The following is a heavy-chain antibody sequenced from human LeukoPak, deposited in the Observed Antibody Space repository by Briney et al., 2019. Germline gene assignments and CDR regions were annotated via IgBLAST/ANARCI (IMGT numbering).Heavy chain of an antibody. Sequence: GGSLRLSCAASGFTFDDYGMSWVRQAPGKGLEWVSGINWNGGSTGYADSVKGRFTISRDNAKNSLYLQMNSLRAEDTAVYYCARVEASGYDYGAFDYWGQGTLVTVSS. CDR1: GFTFDDYG. D-gene: IGHD5-12*01. V-gene: IGHV3-20*04. CDR2: INWNGGST. J-gene: IGHJ4*02. CDR3: ARVEASGYDYGAFDY.